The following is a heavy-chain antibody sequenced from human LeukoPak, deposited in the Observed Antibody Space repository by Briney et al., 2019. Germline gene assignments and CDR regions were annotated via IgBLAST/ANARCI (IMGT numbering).Heavy chain of an antibody. J-gene: IGHJ4*02. V-gene: IGHV3-49*02. CDR3: TRDMGAYYYGSGSYYLD. CDR2: IRSKAYGVTT. Sequence: MSWVRQAPGKGLEGVGFIRSKAYGVTTEYAASVKGRFTISRDDSKSIAYLQMNSLKTEDTAVYYCTRDMGAYYYGSGSYYLDWGQGTLVTVSS. D-gene: IGHD3-10*01.